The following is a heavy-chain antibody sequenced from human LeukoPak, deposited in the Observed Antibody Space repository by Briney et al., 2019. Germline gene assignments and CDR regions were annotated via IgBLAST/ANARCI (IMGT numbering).Heavy chain of an antibody. D-gene: IGHD3-22*01. CDR3: AKDLPSYYYDSSGYYRY. V-gene: IGHV3-23*01. J-gene: IGHJ4*02. CDR2: ISGSGGST. Sequence: PGGSLRLSCAASGFTFSSYAMSWVRQAPGKGLEWVSAISGSGGSTYYADSVKGRFTISRDNSKNTLYLQMNSLRAEDTAVYYCAKDLPSYYYDSSGYYRYWGQGTLVTVSS. CDR1: GFTFSSYA.